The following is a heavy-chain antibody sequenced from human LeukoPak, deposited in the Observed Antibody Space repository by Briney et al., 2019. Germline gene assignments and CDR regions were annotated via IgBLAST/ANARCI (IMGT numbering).Heavy chain of an antibody. Sequence: GGSLRLSCAASGFTFDDYAMHWVRQAPGKGLEWVSGISWNSGSIGYADSVKGRFTISRDNSKNTLYLQMNSLRAEDTAVYYCAKDLMSFYDFWSGYHNWFDPWGQGTLVTVSS. CDR3: AKDLMSFYDFWSGYHNWFDP. J-gene: IGHJ5*02. CDR1: GFTFDDYA. CDR2: ISWNSGSI. D-gene: IGHD3-3*01. V-gene: IGHV3-9*01.